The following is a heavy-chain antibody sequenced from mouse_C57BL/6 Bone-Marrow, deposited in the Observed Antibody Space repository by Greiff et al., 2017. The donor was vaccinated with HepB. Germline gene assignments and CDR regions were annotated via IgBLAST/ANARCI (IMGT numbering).Heavy chain of an antibody. CDR2: IDPSDSYT. V-gene: IGHV1-50*01. CDR3: ARWGDYDGFDY. Sequence: VQLQQPGAELVKPGASVKLSCKASGYTFTSYWMQWVKQRPGQGLEWIGEIDPSDSYTNYNQKFKGKATLTVDTSSSTAYMQRSSLTAEDSAVYYCARWGDYDGFDYWGQGTTLTVSS. D-gene: IGHD2-4*01. J-gene: IGHJ2*01. CDR1: GYTFTSYW.